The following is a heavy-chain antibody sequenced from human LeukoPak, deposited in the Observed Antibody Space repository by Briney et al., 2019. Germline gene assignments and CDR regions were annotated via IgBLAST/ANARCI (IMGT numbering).Heavy chain of an antibody. D-gene: IGHD2-21*01. CDR3: ARYCGGDCYGMDV. CDR1: EFTFSSYW. Sequence: GGSLRLSCTASEFTFSSYWMSWVRQAPGKGLEWVANIKQGGSEKDYVDSVKGRFTISRDNAKNSLYLQMNSLRAEDTALYYCARYCGGDCYGMDVWGQGTTVTVSS. V-gene: IGHV3-7*01. CDR2: IKQGGSEK. J-gene: IGHJ6*02.